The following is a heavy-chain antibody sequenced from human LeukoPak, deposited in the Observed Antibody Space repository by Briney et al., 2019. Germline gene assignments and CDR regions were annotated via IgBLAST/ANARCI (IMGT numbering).Heavy chain of an antibody. D-gene: IGHD3-3*01. CDR2: IYTSGST. CDR1: GGSISSGSYY. CDR3: ARDLSPLLFGVVISQGGFDP. Sequence: SETLSLTCTVSGGSISSGSYYWSWIRQPAGKGLEWIGRIYTSGSTNYNPSPKSRVTISVDTSKNQFSLKLSSVTAADTAVYYCARDLSPLLFGVVISQGGFDPWGQGTLVTVSS. J-gene: IGHJ5*02. V-gene: IGHV4-61*02.